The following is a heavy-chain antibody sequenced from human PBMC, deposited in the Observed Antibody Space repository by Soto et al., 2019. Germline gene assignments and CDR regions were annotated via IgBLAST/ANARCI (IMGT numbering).Heavy chain of an antibody. V-gene: IGHV2-26*01. CDR1: GFSLSNAGLG. J-gene: IGHJ5*02. CDR2: IFSNDEK. D-gene: IGHD6-13*01. Sequence: QVTVKESGPVLVKPTETLTLTCTVSGFSLSNAGLGVSWIRQPPGKALEWLAHIFSNDEKSYSTSLKSRLTTSXEXXKSQVVLIMTNMDPVDTATYYCAWTYSTSWYWFDPWGQGTLVTVSS. CDR3: AWTYSTSWYWFDP.